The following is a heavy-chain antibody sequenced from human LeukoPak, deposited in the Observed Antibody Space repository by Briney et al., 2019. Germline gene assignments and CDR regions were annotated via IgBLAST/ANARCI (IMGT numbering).Heavy chain of an antibody. V-gene: IGHV3-30-3*01. D-gene: IGHD5-18*01. CDR3: ARDLGYSYGYVVDY. CDR2: ISYDGGNK. CDR1: GFTFSSYA. Sequence: GGSLRLSCAASGFTFSSYAMHWVRQAPGKGLERVAVISYDGGNKYYADSVKGRFTISRDNSKNTLYLQMNSLRAEDTAVYYCARDLGYSYGYVVDYWGQGTLVTVSS. J-gene: IGHJ4*02.